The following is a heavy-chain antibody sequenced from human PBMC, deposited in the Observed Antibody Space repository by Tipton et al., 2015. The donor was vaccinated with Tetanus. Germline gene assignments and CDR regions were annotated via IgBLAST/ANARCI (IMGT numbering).Heavy chain of an antibody. V-gene: IGHV1-3*01. CDR1: GYTFSSYA. D-gene: IGHD3-22*01. Sequence: QLVQSGAEVKKPGASVKVSCKASGYTFSSYAMHWVRQAPGQRLEWMGWINGGNGKTKYSQNFQGRVTISRDTSATTAYMELSSLTPEDTAVYYCARDGRPMVIPHFVGPQKIDLWGQGTLVTVSS. CDR2: INGGNGKT. J-gene: IGHJ5*02. CDR3: ARDGRPMVIPHFVGPQKIDL.